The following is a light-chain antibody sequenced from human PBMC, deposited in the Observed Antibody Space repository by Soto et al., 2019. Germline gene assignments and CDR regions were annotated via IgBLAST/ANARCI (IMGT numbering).Light chain of an antibody. CDR3: QQYGSSPWT. CDR2: GAS. J-gene: IGKJ1*01. V-gene: IGKV3-20*01. CDR1: QSVSSNF. Sequence: EIVLTQSPGTLSLSPGERATLSCRASQSVSSNFLAWYQQKPGQAPRLLIYGASSRATGIPDRFSGSGSGTDFTITISTVEPEDIGVYYWQQYGSSPWTFGQGTRVEIK.